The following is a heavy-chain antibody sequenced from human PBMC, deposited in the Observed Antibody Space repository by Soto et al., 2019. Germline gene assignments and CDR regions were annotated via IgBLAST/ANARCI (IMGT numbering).Heavy chain of an antibody. CDR1: GFIFSDHY. V-gene: IGHV3-11*01. D-gene: IGHD3-22*01. CDR3: ASDYHSYGYYWFDS. CDR2: ISKSGTTI. J-gene: IGHJ5*01. Sequence: QVRLVESGGGLVEPGGSVRLSCAASGFIFSDHYMSWVRQAPGKGLEWVSYISKSGTTIYYADSVKGRFTISMDNAKNSLYLQIISLRAEDTAVYYCASDYHSYGYYWFDSWGQGTLVTVSS.